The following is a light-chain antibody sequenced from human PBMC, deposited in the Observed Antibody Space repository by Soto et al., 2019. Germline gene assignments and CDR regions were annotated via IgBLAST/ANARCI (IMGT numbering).Light chain of an antibody. CDR3: HQYGTSTWT. CDR2: GAS. V-gene: IGKV3-20*01. CDR1: QSVTYSF. Sequence: EIVLTQSPGTLSLSPGERATLSCRASQSVTYSFLAWYQQKPGQDPRLLIYGASSRATGIPDRFSGSGSGTDFTLTISRLEPEDFAVYYCHQYGTSTWTFGQGTKVEIK. J-gene: IGKJ1*01.